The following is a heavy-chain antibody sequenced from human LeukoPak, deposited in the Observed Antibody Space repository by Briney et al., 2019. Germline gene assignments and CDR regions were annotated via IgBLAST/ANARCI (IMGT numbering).Heavy chain of an antibody. Sequence: SEALSLTCIVSGGSISSYYWSWIRQPAGKGLEWIGRIYTSGSTNYTPSLKSRVTMSVDTAKNQFSLKLSSVTAADTAVYYCARDAGKRVAVAVRGYFDLWGRGTLVTVSS. D-gene: IGHD6-19*01. CDR3: ARDAGKRVAVAVRGYFDL. CDR1: GGSISSYY. J-gene: IGHJ2*01. CDR2: IYTSGST. V-gene: IGHV4-4*07.